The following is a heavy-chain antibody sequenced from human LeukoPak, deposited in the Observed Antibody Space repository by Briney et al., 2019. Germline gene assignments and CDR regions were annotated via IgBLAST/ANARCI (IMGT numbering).Heavy chain of an antibody. Sequence: EPGGSLRLSCAASGFTFSSYWMSWVRQAPGKGLEWVANIKQDGSEKYYVDSVKGRFTISRDNAKNSLYLQMNSLRAEDTAVYYCARESARIAAAGTVYYGMDVWGQGTTVTVSS. D-gene: IGHD6-13*01. CDR2: IKQDGSEK. J-gene: IGHJ6*02. CDR3: ARESARIAAAGTVYYGMDV. CDR1: GFTFSSYW. V-gene: IGHV3-7*05.